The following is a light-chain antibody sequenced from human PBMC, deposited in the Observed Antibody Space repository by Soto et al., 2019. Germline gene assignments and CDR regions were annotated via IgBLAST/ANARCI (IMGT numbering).Light chain of an antibody. CDR1: QSVSSSY. Sequence: EIVLTQSPGTLSLSPGERATLSCRASQSVSSSYLAWYQQKPGQAPRLLNYGASSRATGIADRFSGSGSGTDFTLTISRLEPEDFAVYYCQQYGSSPRTFGQGTKLEIK. CDR2: GAS. J-gene: IGKJ2*01. CDR3: QQYGSSPRT. V-gene: IGKV3-20*01.